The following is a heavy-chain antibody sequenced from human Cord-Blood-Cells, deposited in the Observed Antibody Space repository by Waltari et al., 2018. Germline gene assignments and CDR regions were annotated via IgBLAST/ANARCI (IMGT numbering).Heavy chain of an antibody. CDR1: GYTFTSYG. CDR3: ARWASDYDFWSGYWNWYFDL. CDR2: INAYNGNT. D-gene: IGHD3-3*01. J-gene: IGHJ2*01. Sequence: QVQLVQSGAEVKKPGASVKVSCKASGYTFTSYGISWVRQAPGQGLEWRGGINAYNGNTNYAQKRQGRVTMTTDTSTSTAYMELRSVRSDDTAVYYCARWASDYDFWSGYWNWYFDLWGRGTLVTVSS. V-gene: IGHV1-18*04.